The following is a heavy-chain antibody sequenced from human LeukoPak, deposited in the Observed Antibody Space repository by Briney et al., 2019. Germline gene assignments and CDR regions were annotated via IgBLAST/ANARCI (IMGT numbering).Heavy chain of an antibody. CDR1: GGSFSGYY. D-gene: IGHD6-19*01. Sequence: PSETLSLTCAVYGGSFSGYYWSWIRQPPGKGLEWIGEINHSGSTNYNPSLKSRVTISVDTSKNQFSLKLSSVTAADTAVYYCARGPYSSGWYYYYYYGMDVWGRGTTVTVSS. V-gene: IGHV4-34*01. CDR3: ARGPYSSGWYYYYYYGMDV. J-gene: IGHJ6*02. CDR2: INHSGST.